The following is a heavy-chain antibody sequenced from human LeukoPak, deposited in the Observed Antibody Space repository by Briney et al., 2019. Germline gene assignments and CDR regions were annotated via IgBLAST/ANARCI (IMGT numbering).Heavy chain of an antibody. V-gene: IGHV4-59*01. D-gene: IGHD3-22*01. CDR1: GGSISSYY. CDR3: ARSSEGRYYYDSSGFSYYYYYMDV. J-gene: IGHJ6*03. Sequence: SQTLSLTCTVSGGSISSYYWSWIRQPPGKGLEWIGYIYYSGSTYYNPSLRSRVTISVDTSKNQFSLKLSSVTAADTAVYYCARSSEGRYYYDSSGFSYYYYYMDVWGKGTTVTISS. CDR2: IYYSGST.